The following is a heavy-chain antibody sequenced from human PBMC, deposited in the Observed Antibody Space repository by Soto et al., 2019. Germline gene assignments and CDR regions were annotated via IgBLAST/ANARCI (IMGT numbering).Heavy chain of an antibody. V-gene: IGHV1-69*13. CDR3: ARGGKERFRGSGMDV. D-gene: IGHD1-1*01. Sequence: GASVKVSCKASGGSFRTYPISWVRQAPGLGFEWMGGIIPILETSNYAQTFQGRVTISADEFTTTAYMELSSLRSEDTAVYYCARGGKERFRGSGMDVWGQGTTVTVSS. J-gene: IGHJ6*02. CDR2: IIPILETS. CDR1: GGSFRTYP.